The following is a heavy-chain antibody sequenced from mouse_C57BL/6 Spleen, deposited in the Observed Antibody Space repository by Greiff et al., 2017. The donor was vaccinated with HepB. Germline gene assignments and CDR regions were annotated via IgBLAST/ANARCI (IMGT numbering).Heavy chain of an antibody. CDR2: IDPSDSET. J-gene: IGHJ1*03. Sequence: QVQLQQPGAELVRPGSSVKLSCTASGYTFTSYWMHWVKQRPIQGLEWIGNIDPSDSETQYNQKFKDKATLTVDKSTITSYMQLSSLTSEDSAVYYCSRGDYCGSSYWNWYFDVWGTGTTVTVSS. CDR1: GYTFTSYW. CDR3: SRGDYCGSSYWNWYFDV. V-gene: IGHV1-52*01. D-gene: IGHD1-1*01.